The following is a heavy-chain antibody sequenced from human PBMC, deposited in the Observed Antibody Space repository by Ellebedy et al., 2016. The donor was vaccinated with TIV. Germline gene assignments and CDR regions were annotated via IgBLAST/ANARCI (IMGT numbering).Heavy chain of an antibody. D-gene: IGHD3-10*01. CDR3: ARGIAGSGTINY. CDR1: GFSFSDHY. V-gene: IGHV3-11*01. J-gene: IGHJ4*02. Sequence: GESLKISXVASGFSFSDHYMIWMRQAPGKGLEWVSFISGPGTIISYADSVKGRFTISRDNAKNSVYLQMNSLRAEDTAVYHCARGIAGSGTINYWGQGTLVTVSS. CDR2: ISGPGTII.